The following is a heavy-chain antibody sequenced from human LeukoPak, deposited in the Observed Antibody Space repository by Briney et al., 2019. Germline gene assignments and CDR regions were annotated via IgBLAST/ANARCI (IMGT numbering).Heavy chain of an antibody. CDR3: TRGSGWYPDY. CDR2: INQDGREK. CDR1: GFTFSSYG. D-gene: IGHD6-19*01. J-gene: IGHJ4*02. Sequence: GGSLRLSCAASGFTFSSYGMSWVRQVPGKGLEWVANINQDGREKNYVDSVKGRFTIFRDNAKNSLYLQMNSLRVEDTAVFYCTRGSGWYPDYWGQGTLVTVSS. V-gene: IGHV3-7*04.